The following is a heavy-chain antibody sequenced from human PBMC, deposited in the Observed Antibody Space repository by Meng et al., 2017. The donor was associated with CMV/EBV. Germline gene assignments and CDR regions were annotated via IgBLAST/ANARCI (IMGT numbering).Heavy chain of an antibody. V-gene: IGHV1-2*02. CDR3: ARDVSSSVLVSWFDP. CDR1: GYTFTSYD. D-gene: IGHD6-6*01. J-gene: IGHJ5*02. Sequence: ALVKVSCKASGYTFTSYDINWVRQVPGQGLEWMGWISPNSGGTNYAQKFQGRVTMTRDTSISTAYMELSRLRSDDTAVYYCARDVSSSVLVSWFDPWGQGTLVTVSS. CDR2: ISPNSGGT.